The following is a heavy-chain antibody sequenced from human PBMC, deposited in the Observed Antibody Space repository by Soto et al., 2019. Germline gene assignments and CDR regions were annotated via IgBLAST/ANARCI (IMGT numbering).Heavy chain of an antibody. D-gene: IGHD4-4*01. CDR1: CNTFPTYD. V-gene: IGHV1-8*01. CDR2: MNPNSGHT. Sequence: GAPVKGSSKGSCNTFPTYDIKSGRPASGQGLEWMGWMNPNSGHTGYAQKFQGRVTLTRNNSINTAYMELSSLRSEDTAVYYCARRLQYPTHYYYMDVWGKGTTVTVSS. J-gene: IGHJ6*03. CDR3: ARRLQYPTHYYYMDV.